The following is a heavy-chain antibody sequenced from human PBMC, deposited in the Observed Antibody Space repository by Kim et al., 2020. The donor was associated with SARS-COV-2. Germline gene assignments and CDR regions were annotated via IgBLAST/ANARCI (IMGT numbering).Heavy chain of an antibody. CDR3: AREGITMVRGVIIKENY. CDR2: IYSGGST. Sequence: GGSLRLSCAASGFTVSSNYMSWVRQAPGKGLEWVSVIYSGGSTYYADSVKGRFTISRDNSKNTLYLQMNSLRAEDTAVYYCAREGITMVRGVIIKENYWGQGTLVTVSS. CDR1: GFTVSSNY. V-gene: IGHV3-66*01. D-gene: IGHD3-10*01. J-gene: IGHJ4*02.